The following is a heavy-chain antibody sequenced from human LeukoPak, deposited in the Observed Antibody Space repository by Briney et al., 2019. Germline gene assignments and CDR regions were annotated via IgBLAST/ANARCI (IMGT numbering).Heavy chain of an antibody. J-gene: IGHJ6*03. CDR3: AKAPYCSGGSCYYYYYMDV. CDR2: IRYDGSNK. Sequence: GRSLRLSCAASGFTFSSYGMHWVRQAPGKGLEWVAVIRYDGSNKYYADSVKGRFTISRDNSKNTLYLQMNSLRAEDTAVYYCAKAPYCSGGSCYYYYYMDVWGKGTTVTVSS. CDR1: GFTFSSYG. V-gene: IGHV3-33*06. D-gene: IGHD2-15*01.